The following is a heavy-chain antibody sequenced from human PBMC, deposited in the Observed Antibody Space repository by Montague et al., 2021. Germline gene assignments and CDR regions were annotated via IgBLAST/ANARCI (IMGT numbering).Heavy chain of an antibody. V-gene: IGHV4-4*02. CDR3: ARRGGYSARQYSGWDV. Sequence: SETLSLTCAVSGDSINTPNWWTWVRQFPGKGLEWIREVYHTGSTNYKPSLKSRVTLSVAKSKNQFSLKMTSVTAADTAIYYCARRGGYSARQYSGWDVWGQGFTVTVSS. CDR1: GDSINTPNW. CDR2: VYHTGST. D-gene: IGHD2-15*01. J-gene: IGHJ6*02.